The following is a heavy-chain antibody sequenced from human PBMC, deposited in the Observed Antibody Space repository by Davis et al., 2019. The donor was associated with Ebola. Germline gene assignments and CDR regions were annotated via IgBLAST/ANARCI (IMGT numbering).Heavy chain of an antibody. D-gene: IGHD4-17*01. J-gene: IGHJ6*02. CDR1: GYTFTSYG. Sequence: ASVKVSCKASGYTFTSYGISWVRQAPGQGLEWMGWISAYNGNTNYAQKLQGRVTMTPDTSTSTAYMELRSLRSDDTAVYYCARGDYGDYVIDYYGMDVWGQGTTVTVSS. CDR2: ISAYNGNT. CDR3: ARGDYGDYVIDYYGMDV. V-gene: IGHV1-18*01.